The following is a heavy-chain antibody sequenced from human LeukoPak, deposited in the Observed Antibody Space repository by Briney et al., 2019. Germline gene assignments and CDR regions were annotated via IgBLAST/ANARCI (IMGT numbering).Heavy chain of an antibody. CDR3: ARAGGSSWYHNYGIDV. CDR1: GDSMNTFY. Sequence: PSETLSLTCSVSGDSMNTFYWSWIRQPAGKGLEWIGRIYTSGNTNYNPSLKSRVTISVDTSKNQFSLKMTSVTAADTAVYFCARAGGSSWYHNYGIDVWGRGTTVTVSS. V-gene: IGHV4-4*07. CDR2: IYTSGNT. D-gene: IGHD6-13*01. J-gene: IGHJ6*02.